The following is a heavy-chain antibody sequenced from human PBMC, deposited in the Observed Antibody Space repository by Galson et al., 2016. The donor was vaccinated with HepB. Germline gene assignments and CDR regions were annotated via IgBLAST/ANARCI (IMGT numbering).Heavy chain of an antibody. CDR1: GDSVSSNSVV. CDR3: ARGLIALQRNFFDY. Sequence: CAISGDSVSSNSVVWNWIRQSPSRGLEWLGRTYYRSKRFNEYADSVKSRITINADTSMNHFSLLLNSVTPEETAVYYCARGLIALQRNFFDYWGQGTLVTVSS. J-gene: IGHJ4*02. CDR2: TYYRSKRFN. V-gene: IGHV6-1*01. D-gene: IGHD3-16*02.